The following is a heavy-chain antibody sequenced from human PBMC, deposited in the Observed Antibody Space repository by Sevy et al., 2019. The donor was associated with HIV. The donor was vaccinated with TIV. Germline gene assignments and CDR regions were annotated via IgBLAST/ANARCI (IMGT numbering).Heavy chain of an antibody. D-gene: IGHD4-17*01. V-gene: IGHV3-33*01. CDR2: IWYDGNNQ. CDR3: ARDPRIFGDYLLTYFDY. Sequence: GGSLRVSCVASGFAFSDYGMHWVRQAPGKGLEWVAVIWYDGNNQHYADSVRGRFTISRDNSKNTLYLQLSSLRAEDTAVYYCARDPRIFGDYLLTYFDYWGQGVLVTVSS. CDR1: GFAFSDYG. J-gene: IGHJ4*02.